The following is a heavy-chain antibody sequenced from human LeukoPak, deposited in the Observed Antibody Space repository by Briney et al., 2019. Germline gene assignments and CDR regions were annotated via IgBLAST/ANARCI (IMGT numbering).Heavy chain of an antibody. CDR3: ARDLGEYQLLSVY. V-gene: IGHV3-21*01. CDR1: GFTFSSYS. Sequence: GGSLRLSCAASGFTFSSYSMNWVRQAPGKGLEWVSSISSNSSYIYYADSVKGRFTISRDNAKNSLYLQMNSLRAEDTAVYYCARDLGEYQLLSVYWGQGTLVTVSS. CDR2: ISSNSSYI. J-gene: IGHJ4*02. D-gene: IGHD2-2*01.